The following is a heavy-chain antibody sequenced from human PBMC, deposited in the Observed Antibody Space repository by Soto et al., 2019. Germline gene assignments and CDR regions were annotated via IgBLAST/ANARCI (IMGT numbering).Heavy chain of an antibody. CDR3: AKDLRDWGFFDY. CDR2: LSGSGGST. CDR1: GFSFHTYA. D-gene: IGHD3-16*01. J-gene: IGHJ4*02. V-gene: IGHV3-23*01. Sequence: GGSLRLSCAASGFSFHTYAMGWVRQAPGKGLEWVSSLSGSGGSTNYADSVKGRFTISRDNSKDTLYLQMNNLRAEDTAMYYCAKDLRDWGFFDYWVLGTLVTVSS.